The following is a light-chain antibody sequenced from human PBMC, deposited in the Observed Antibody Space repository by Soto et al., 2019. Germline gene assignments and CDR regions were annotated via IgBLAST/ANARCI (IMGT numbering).Light chain of an antibody. CDR1: QSVSSSY. CDR2: GAS. CDR3: QEYCSSPRT. J-gene: IGKJ2*01. V-gene: IGKV3-20*01. Sequence: EIVLTQSPGTLSLSPGERATLSCRASQSVSSSYLAWYQQKPGQAPRLLIYGASSRDTGIPDRFSGSGSGTDFNLTISRLEPEDFAVYYCQEYCSSPRTFGKGTKLEIK.